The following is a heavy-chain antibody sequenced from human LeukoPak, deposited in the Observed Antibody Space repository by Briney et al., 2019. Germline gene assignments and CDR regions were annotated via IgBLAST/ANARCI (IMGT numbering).Heavy chain of an antibody. D-gene: IGHD3-3*01. Sequence: GASVTVSCKASGYSFTTYGITWVRQAPGQGLEWMGWINTNSGATDYEAKLQGRVTMTRDTSTSTAYMEVRSLRSDDTAVYYCARWRGYTGSIDENWFDPWGQGTLVTVSS. CDR3: ARWRGYTGSIDENWFDP. V-gene: IGHV1-18*01. CDR1: GYSFTTYG. CDR2: INTNSGAT. J-gene: IGHJ5*02.